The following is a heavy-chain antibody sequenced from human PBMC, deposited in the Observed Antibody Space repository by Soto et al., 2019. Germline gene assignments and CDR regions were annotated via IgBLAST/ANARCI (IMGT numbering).Heavy chain of an antibody. D-gene: IGHD6-13*01. Sequence: SETLSLTCTVSGGSISSSSYYWGWIRQPPGKGLEWIGSIYYSGSTYYNPSLKSRVTISVDTSKNQFSLKLSSVTAADTAVYYCARRTAAAGNNWFDPWGQGTLVTVSS. J-gene: IGHJ5*02. V-gene: IGHV4-39*01. CDR1: GGSISSSSYY. CDR2: IYYSGST. CDR3: ARRTAAAGNNWFDP.